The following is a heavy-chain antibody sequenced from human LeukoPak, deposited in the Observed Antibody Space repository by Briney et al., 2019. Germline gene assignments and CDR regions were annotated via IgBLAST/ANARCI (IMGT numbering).Heavy chain of an antibody. J-gene: IGHJ3*02. CDR2: ISAYNGNT. CDR1: GYTFTSHG. Sequence: ASVKVSCKASGYTFTSHGISWVRQAPGQGLEWMGWISAYNGNTNYAQKLQGGVTMTTDTSTSTAYMELRSLRSDDTAVYYCASVDRKYGGNPPGAFDIWGQGTRVTVSS. V-gene: IGHV1-18*01. D-gene: IGHD4/OR15-4a*01. CDR3: ASVDRKYGGNPPGAFDI.